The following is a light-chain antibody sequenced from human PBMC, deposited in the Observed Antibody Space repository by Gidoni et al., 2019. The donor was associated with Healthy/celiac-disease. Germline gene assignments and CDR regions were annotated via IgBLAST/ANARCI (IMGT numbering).Light chain of an antibody. Sequence: EIVLTQSPATLSLSPGERATLFARASQSVSSYLAWYQQKPGQAPRLLIYDASNRATGIPARFSGSGSGTDFTLTISSLEPEDFAVYYCQQRSNWPPITFXQXTRLEIK. CDR2: DAS. CDR1: QSVSSY. CDR3: QQRSNWPPIT. J-gene: IGKJ5*01. V-gene: IGKV3-11*01.